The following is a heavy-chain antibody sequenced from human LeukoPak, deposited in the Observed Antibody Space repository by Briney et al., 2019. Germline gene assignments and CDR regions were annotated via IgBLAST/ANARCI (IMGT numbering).Heavy chain of an antibody. CDR3: ARVPSRYYYGSGSYHSSARFDP. D-gene: IGHD3-10*01. Sequence: SETQSLTCTVSGGSISSYYWSWIRQPPGKGLEWIGYIYYSGSTNYNPSLKSRVTISVDTSKNQFSLKLSSVTAADTAVYYCARVPSRYYYGSGSYHSSARFDPWGQGTLVTVSS. CDR1: GGSISSYY. CDR2: IYYSGST. V-gene: IGHV4-59*01. J-gene: IGHJ5*02.